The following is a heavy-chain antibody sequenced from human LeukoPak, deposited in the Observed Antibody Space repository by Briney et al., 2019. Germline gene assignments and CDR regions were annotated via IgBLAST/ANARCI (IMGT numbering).Heavy chain of an antibody. CDR1: GYTFTGYY. CDR3: AREVAVAAGGFDY. Sequence: ASVKVSCKASGYTFTGYYMHWVRQAPGQGLEWMGIINPSGGSTSYAQKFQGRVTMTRDTSMSTVYMELSSLRSEDTAVYYCAREVAVAAGGFDYWGQGTLVTVSS. CDR2: INPSGGST. D-gene: IGHD6-19*01. J-gene: IGHJ4*02. V-gene: IGHV1-46*01.